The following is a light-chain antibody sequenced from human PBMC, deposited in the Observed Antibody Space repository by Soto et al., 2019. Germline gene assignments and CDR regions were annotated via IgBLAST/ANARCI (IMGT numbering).Light chain of an antibody. CDR2: AAS. V-gene: IGKV1-39*01. CDR1: QSISGY. Sequence: DIQMTQSPSSLSASVGDRVAITCRASQSISGYLNWYQQKPGKAPKLLIYAASTLQSGVPSRFSGSGSGTDFTLTISSLQPEDFATYYCQQLNSYPITFGQGTRLEI. J-gene: IGKJ5*01. CDR3: QQLNSYPIT.